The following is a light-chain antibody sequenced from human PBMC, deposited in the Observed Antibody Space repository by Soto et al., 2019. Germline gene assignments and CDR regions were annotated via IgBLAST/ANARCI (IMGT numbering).Light chain of an antibody. Sequence: QSVLTQPASVSGSPGQSITISCTGTSSDVGTYNLVSWYQQHPDRAPKLILFVVAKRPSGVSGRFSGSKSGNTASLTISGLQTEDQADYYCCSYPASSTSWVVGGGTKVTVL. V-gene: IGLV2-23*02. J-gene: IGLJ3*02. CDR2: VVA. CDR1: SSDVGTYNL. CDR3: CSYPASSTSWV.